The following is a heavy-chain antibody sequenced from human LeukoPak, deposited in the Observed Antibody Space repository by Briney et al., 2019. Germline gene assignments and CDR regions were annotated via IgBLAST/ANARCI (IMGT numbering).Heavy chain of an antibody. Sequence: GGSLRLSCAASGFTFINYGIHWVRQAPGKGLEWVAFIRYDGTNKYYADSVKGRFTISRDNSKNTLYLQMNSLRAEDTAVYYCAKDLSVDYWGQGTLVTVSS. V-gene: IGHV3-30*02. J-gene: IGHJ4*02. CDR2: IRYDGTNK. CDR1: GFTFINYG. D-gene: IGHD2/OR15-2a*01. CDR3: AKDLSVDY.